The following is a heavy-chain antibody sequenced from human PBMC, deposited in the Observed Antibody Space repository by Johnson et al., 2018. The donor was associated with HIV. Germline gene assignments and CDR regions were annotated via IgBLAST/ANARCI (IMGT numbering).Heavy chain of an antibody. CDR2: IWYDGSDK. Sequence: QVQLVESGGGVVQPGRSLRLSCAASGFTFSTYGMHWVRQAPGKGLEWVAVIWYDGSDKYYTDSVKGRFTISRDNSKNTLYLQMNSLRAEDTAVYYCAKSPLGRLREGAFDIWGQGTMVTVSS. D-gene: IGHD7-27*01. CDR3: AKSPLGRLREGAFDI. CDR1: GFTFSTYG. J-gene: IGHJ3*02. V-gene: IGHV3-33*06.